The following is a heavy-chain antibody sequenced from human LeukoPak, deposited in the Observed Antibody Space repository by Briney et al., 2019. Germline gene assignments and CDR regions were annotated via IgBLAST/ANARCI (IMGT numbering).Heavy chain of an antibody. J-gene: IGHJ4*02. Sequence: SETLSLTCSVSGGSINNYYWTWIRQPAGKGLEWIGHISTLGSTNYNPSLKSRVSMSVDTSNYHFSLKLSFVTAADTAIYYCARDWGDEEWELHFDYWGQGTLVTVSS. D-gene: IGHD1-7*01. CDR3: ARDWGDEEWELHFDY. CDR2: ISTLGST. V-gene: IGHV4-4*07. CDR1: GGSINNYY.